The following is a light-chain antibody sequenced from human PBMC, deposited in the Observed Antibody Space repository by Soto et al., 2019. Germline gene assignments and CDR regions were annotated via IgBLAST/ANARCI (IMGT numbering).Light chain of an antibody. CDR1: SSNIGNNY. CDR3: GTWDSSLSAYNYV. Sequence: QSVLTQPPSVSAAPGQKVTISCSGSSSNIGNNYVSWYQQLPGTAPKHLIYENNKRPSGIPDRFSGSKSGTSATLGITGLQTGDEADYYCGTWDSSLSAYNYVFGTGTKVTVL. V-gene: IGLV1-51*02. CDR2: ENN. J-gene: IGLJ1*01.